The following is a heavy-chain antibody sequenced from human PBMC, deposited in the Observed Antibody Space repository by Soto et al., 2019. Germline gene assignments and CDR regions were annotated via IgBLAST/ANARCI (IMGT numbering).Heavy chain of an antibody. CDR1: GFTFDDHT. CDR3: AKDFSGSERGIYFFFGLDV. CDR2: ISWDGSTT. D-gene: IGHD5-12*01. Sequence: EVQLVESGGGVVQPGGSLRLSCAASGFTFDDHTMHWVRQAPGKGLEWVSLISWDGSTTYYTDSVEGRFTISRDNSKNSLYLQMNSLRTEDTALYYCAKDFSGSERGIYFFFGLDVWGQGTTVIVSS. J-gene: IGHJ6*02. V-gene: IGHV3-43*01.